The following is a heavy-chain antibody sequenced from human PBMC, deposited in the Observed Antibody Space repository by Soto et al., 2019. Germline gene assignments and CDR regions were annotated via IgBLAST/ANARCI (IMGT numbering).Heavy chain of an antibody. Sequence: VQLVQSGAEVRKPGSSVKVSCKASGGDFKNFIIAWVRQAPGHWLEWMGGVIPIFGTPNFVQKFQDRVTITADEAQSTTYMELRSLRSEDTAVYYCARVGSCLSSSCLYYGMDVWGPGTTVIVSS. CDR1: GGDFKNFI. CDR3: ARVGSCLSSSCLYYGMDV. CDR2: VIPIFGTP. J-gene: IGHJ6*02. D-gene: IGHD2-2*01. V-gene: IGHV1-69*01.